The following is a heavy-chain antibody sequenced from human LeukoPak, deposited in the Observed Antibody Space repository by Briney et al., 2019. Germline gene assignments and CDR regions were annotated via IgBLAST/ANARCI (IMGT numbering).Heavy chain of an antibody. D-gene: IGHD2-8*01. CDR3: ARDPDCTSDVCFDY. J-gene: IGHJ4*02. CDR2: INQAGSQK. Sequence: GGSLGLSCAASGFTFSSYWMTWVRQAPGKGLEWVANINQAGSQKYYVDSVKGRFTISRDNAKNSLYLQMNSLRVEDTAVYYCARDPDCTSDVCFDYWGQGTLVTVSS. CDR1: GFTFSSYW. V-gene: IGHV3-7*01.